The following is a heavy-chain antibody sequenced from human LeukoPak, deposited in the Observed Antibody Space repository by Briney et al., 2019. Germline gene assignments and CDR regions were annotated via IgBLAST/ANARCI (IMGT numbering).Heavy chain of an antibody. CDR3: ARRRPHDAFDI. J-gene: IGHJ3*02. CDR1: GYSFTSYW. V-gene: IGHV5-51*01. CDR2: IYPGDSDT. Sequence: GESLKISCKGSGYSFTSYWIGWVRQMPGKGLEWMGIIYPGDSDTRYSPSFQGQVTFPADKSISTAYLQWSSLKASDTAMYYCARRRPHDAFDIWGQGTMVTVSS.